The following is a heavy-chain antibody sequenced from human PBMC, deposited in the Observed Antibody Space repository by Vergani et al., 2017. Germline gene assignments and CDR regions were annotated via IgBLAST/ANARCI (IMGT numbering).Heavy chain of an antibody. D-gene: IGHD1-26*01. J-gene: IGHJ4*02. CDR1: GFTFSSYA. Sequence: VQLVESGGGVVQPGRSLRLSCAASGFTFSSYAMHWVRQAPGKGLEWVAVISYDGSNKDYADSVKGRFTISRDNSKNTLYLQMNSLRAEDTAVYYCARAQSIVGAILFVYWGQGTLVTVSS. V-gene: IGHV3-30-3*01. CDR3: ARAQSIVGAILFVY. CDR2: ISYDGSNK.